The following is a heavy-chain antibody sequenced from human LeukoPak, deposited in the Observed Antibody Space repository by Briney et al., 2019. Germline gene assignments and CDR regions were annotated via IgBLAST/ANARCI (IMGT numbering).Heavy chain of an antibody. J-gene: IGHJ3*02. CDR1: GFTFSSYA. CDR3: ARGHLGRYFDWLLGRNHDAFDI. D-gene: IGHD3-9*01. V-gene: IGHV3-30*01. Sequence: GGSLRLSCAASGFTFSSYAMHWVRQAPGKGLEWVAVISYDGSNRYYADSVKGRSTISRDNSKNTLYLQMNSLRAEDTAVYYCARGHLGRYFDWLLGRNHDAFDIWGQGTMVTVSS. CDR2: ISYDGSNR.